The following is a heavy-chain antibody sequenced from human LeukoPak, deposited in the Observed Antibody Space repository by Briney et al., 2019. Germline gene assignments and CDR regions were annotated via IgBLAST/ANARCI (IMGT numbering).Heavy chain of an antibody. CDR2: ISGSGGST. Sequence: GGSLRLSCAASGFTFGSYAMSWVRQAPGKGLEWVSAISGSGGSTYYADSVKGRFTISRDNSKNTLYLQMNSLRAEDTAVYYCAKGAGAVVVPKGAHYYYYKDVWGKGTTVTVSS. CDR1: GFTFGSYA. V-gene: IGHV3-23*01. D-gene: IGHD2-2*01. J-gene: IGHJ6*03. CDR3: AKGAGAVVVPKGAHYYYYKDV.